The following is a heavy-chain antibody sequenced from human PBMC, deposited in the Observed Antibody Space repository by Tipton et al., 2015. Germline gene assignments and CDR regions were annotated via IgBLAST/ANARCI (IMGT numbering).Heavy chain of an antibody. CDR1: GYSFTTYG. CDR2: ITVFNLNT. V-gene: IGHV1-18*01. D-gene: IGHD6-25*01. Sequence: QVQLVQSGAELKNPGASVKVSCKASGYSFTTYGITWVRQAPGQGLEWMGWITVFNLNTKYAKNFQGRVTMTAALSTDTAYMELTRLTSDDTAVYYCAKSHGGAYYFDKWGQGTLVTVSS. CDR3: AKSHGGAYYFDK. J-gene: IGHJ4*02.